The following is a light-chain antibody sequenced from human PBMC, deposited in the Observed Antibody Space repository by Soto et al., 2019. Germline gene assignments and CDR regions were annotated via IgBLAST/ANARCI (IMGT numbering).Light chain of an antibody. Sequence: EIVLTQSPGTLSLSPGERATLSCRASQIVSSNYLAWYQQSPGQAPRLLVYGASHRATGIPDRFSGSGSGTDFTLTNSRLEPEDFAVYYCQQYGISPWTFGQGTNVEIK. V-gene: IGKV3-20*01. CDR1: QIVSSNY. J-gene: IGKJ1*01. CDR3: QQYGISPWT. CDR2: GAS.